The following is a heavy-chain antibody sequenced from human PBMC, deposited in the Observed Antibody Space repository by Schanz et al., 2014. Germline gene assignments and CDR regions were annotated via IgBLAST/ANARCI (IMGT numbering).Heavy chain of an antibody. CDR1: GFTFFGIFA. D-gene: IGHD2-2*01. J-gene: IGHJ4*02. CDR3: AKVAPAATYLDS. Sequence: EVQLVESGGGLVQPGGSLRLSCVASGFTFFGIFAMSCVRQAPGKGLEWVSGMSWNAGSLGYGDSVKGRFTISRDNAKNSLYLQMNSLSAEDTAVYYCAKVAPAATYLDSWGLGTLVTVSS. CDR2: MSWNAGSL. V-gene: IGHV3-9*01.